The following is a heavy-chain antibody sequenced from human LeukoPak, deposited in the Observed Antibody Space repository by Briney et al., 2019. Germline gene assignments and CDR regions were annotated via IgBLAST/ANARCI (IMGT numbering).Heavy chain of an antibody. V-gene: IGHV4-38-2*02. CDR1: GYSISSGYY. CDR2: IYHSGST. Sequence: KPSETLSLTCTVSGYSISSGYYWGWIRQPPGKGLEWIGSIYHSGSTNYNPSLKSRVTISVDTSKNQFSLKLSSVTAADTAVYYCARGLRRWLQYGPENWFDPWGQGTLVTVSS. D-gene: IGHD5-24*01. J-gene: IGHJ5*02. CDR3: ARGLRRWLQYGPENWFDP.